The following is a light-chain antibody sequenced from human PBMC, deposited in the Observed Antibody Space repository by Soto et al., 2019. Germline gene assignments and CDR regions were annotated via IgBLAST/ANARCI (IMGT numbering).Light chain of an antibody. Sequence: DIQMTQSPSSVSASVVDRVTITCRASQAINRYLAWYQQKPGKAPNLLIYTTSSLQSGVPSRFIGSGSGTDFTLTISSLEPEDFATDYCQQGNRFPLTFGGGTKVEIK. CDR2: TTS. V-gene: IGKV1-12*01. CDR3: QQGNRFPLT. J-gene: IGKJ4*01. CDR1: QAINRY.